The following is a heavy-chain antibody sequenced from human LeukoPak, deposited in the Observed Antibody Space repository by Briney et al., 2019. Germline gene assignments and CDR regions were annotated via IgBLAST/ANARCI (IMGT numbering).Heavy chain of an antibody. CDR3: ARDSAVRRGSWFDP. Sequence: GGSLRLSCAASGFTFSSYAMSWVRQAPGKGLEWVSAISGSGGSTYYADSVKGRFTISRDNAKNSLYLQMNSLRAEDTAVYYCARDSAVRRGSWFDPWGQGTLVTVSS. D-gene: IGHD1-1*01. V-gene: IGHV3-23*01. CDR1: GFTFSSYA. CDR2: ISGSGGST. J-gene: IGHJ5*02.